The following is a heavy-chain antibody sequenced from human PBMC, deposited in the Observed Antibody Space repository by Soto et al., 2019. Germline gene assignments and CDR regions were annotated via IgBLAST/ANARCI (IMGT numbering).Heavy chain of an antibody. CDR1: GFTFSSCA. Sequence: QVQLVESGGGVVQPGRSLRLSCAASGFTFSSCAMHWVRQAPGKGLEWVALISYDGSNKYYADSVKGRFTISRDNSKNTLYPQMTGLRAEDTAVYYCARDKRDLRFFGWSYYFDYWGQGTLVTVSS. V-gene: IGHV3-30-3*01. CDR2: ISYDGSNK. CDR3: ARDKRDLRFFGWSYYFDY. J-gene: IGHJ4*02. D-gene: IGHD3-3*01.